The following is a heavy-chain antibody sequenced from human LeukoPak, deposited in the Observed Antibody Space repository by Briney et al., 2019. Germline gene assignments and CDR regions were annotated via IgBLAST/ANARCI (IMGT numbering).Heavy chain of an antibody. CDR2: IYYSGST. D-gene: IGHD2-15*01. CDR3: LAAPEAFDI. J-gene: IGHJ3*02. V-gene: IGHV4-39*07. CDR1: GGSISSSSYY. Sequence: PSETLSLTCTVSGGSISSSSYYWGWIRQPPGKGLEWIGSIYYSGSTYYNPSLKSRVTISVDTSKNQFSLKLSSVTAADTAVYYCLAAPEAFDIWGQGTMVTVSS.